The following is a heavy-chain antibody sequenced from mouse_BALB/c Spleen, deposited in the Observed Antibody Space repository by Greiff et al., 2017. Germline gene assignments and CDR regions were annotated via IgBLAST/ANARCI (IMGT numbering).Heavy chain of an antibody. CDR2: IDPFNGGT. Sequence: VQLQQSGPELMKPGASVKISCKASGYSFTSYYMHWVKQSHGKSLEWIGYIDPFNGGTSYNQKFKGKATLTVDKSSSTAYMHLSSLTSEDSAVYYCARGQLPYYFDYWGQGTTLTVSS. D-gene: IGHD3-2*01. J-gene: IGHJ2*01. CDR3: ARGQLPYYFDY. V-gene: IGHV1S135*01. CDR1: GYSFTSYY.